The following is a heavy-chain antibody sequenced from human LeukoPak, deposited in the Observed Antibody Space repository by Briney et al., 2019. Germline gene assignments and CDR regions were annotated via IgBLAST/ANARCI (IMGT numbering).Heavy chain of an antibody. CDR3: AKEDTAGGYYGMDV. V-gene: IGHV3-23*01. CDR1: GFTFSSYA. D-gene: IGHD5-18*01. CDR2: VGRSGLDT. J-gene: IGHJ6*02. Sequence: GGSLRLSCAASGFTFSSYAMCWVRQAPGKGLEWVSTVGRSGLDTYYADSVKGRFTISRDGSRNTLYLQMNSLRAEDTAVYYCAKEDTAGGYYGMDVWGQGTTVTVSS.